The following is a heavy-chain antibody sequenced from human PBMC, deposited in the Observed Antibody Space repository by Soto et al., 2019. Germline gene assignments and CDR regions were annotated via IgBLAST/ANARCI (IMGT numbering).Heavy chain of an antibody. V-gene: IGHV3-21*01. D-gene: IGHD6-6*01. CDR2: ISSSSSYI. CDR1: GFTFSSYS. J-gene: IGHJ5*02. CDR3: ARDPGIAARPNWSDP. Sequence: GGSLRLSCAASGFTFSSYSMNWVRQAPGKGLEWVSSISSSSSYIYYADSVKGRFTISRDNAKNSLYLQMNSLRAEDTAVYYCARDPGIAARPNWSDPWGQGTLVTVSS.